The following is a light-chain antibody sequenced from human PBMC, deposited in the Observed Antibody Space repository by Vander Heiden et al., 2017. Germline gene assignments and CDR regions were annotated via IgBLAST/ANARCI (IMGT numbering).Light chain of an antibody. CDR1: SGDIGSYHY. CDR3: CSYTSRSTLYA. J-gene: IGLJ1*01. V-gene: IGLV2-14*01. Sequence: QSALTQPASVAGSPGQSITISCTGSSGDIGSYHYVSWYQQHPGKAPKVIIYDVNHRPSGISNRFSGSRSGNTASLTISGLQAEDEADYYCCSYTSRSTLYAFGTGTKVTVL. CDR2: DVN.